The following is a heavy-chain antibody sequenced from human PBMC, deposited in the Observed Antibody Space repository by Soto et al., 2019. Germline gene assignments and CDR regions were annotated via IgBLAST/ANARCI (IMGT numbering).Heavy chain of an antibody. CDR2: IYYSGST. Sequence: KTSETLSLTCTVSGGSISSGGYYWTWIRQHPGKGLEWIGNIYYSGSTYYNPSLKSRLTISVDTSKNQFTLKLSSLTAADTAVYYCARSVYASSGHYYSSFDDWGQGTLVTVSS. J-gene: IGHJ4*02. V-gene: IGHV4-31*03. CDR3: ARSVYASSGHYYSSFDD. CDR1: GGSISSGGYY. D-gene: IGHD3-22*01.